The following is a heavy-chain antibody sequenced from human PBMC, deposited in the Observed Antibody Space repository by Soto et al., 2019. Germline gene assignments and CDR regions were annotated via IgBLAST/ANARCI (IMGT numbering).Heavy chain of an antibody. V-gene: IGHV5-10-1*01. CDR3: AGRGGRSEH. Sequence: EVQPVQSGAEVKKPGESLRTSCKGSGYSFTSYWINWVRQMPGKGLEWMGSIDPSDSYANYSPSFQGHVTISADKSINTAYLQGSELEGSDTAKYDGAGRGGRSEHWGQGTLVSVSA. CDR1: GYSFTSYW. CDR2: IDPSDSYA. J-gene: IGHJ1*01. D-gene: IGHD3-16*01.